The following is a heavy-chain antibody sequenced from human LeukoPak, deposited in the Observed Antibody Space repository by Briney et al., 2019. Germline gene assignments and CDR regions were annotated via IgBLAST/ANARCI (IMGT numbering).Heavy chain of an antibody. Sequence: SETLSLTCAVYGVSFSGYYWSWIRQPPGKGLEWIGEIYHSGSTNYNPSLKSRVTISVDTSKNQFSLKLSSVTAADTAVYYCARWVLRYFDWLPSSWFDPWGQGTLVTVSS. J-gene: IGHJ5*02. CDR3: ARWVLRYFDWLPSSWFDP. V-gene: IGHV4-34*01. CDR1: GVSFSGYY. D-gene: IGHD3-9*01. CDR2: IYHSGST.